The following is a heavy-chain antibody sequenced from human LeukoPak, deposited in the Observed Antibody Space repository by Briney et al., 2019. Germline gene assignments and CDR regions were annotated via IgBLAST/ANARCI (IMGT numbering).Heavy chain of an antibody. Sequence: AGGSLRLSCEASGFTFSSYWMHWVRQAPAKGPEWVSRIQNDGSSTVYADSVKGRFTISRDNAKNTLYLQMNTLRVEDTAVYYCVCYGIAPPYWGQGTLVTVSS. CDR3: VCYGIAPPY. D-gene: IGHD2-8*01. CDR2: IQNDGSST. J-gene: IGHJ4*02. CDR1: GFTFSSYW. V-gene: IGHV3-74*01.